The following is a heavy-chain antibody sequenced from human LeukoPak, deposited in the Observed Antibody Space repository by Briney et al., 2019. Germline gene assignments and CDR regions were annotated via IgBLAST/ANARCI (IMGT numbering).Heavy chain of an antibody. D-gene: IGHD1-26*01. J-gene: IGHJ3*02. Sequence: PGGSLRLSCAASGFTFSSYSINWVRQAPGKGLEWVSSISTSSSYIYYADSVKGRFTISRDNAKNSLYLQMNNLRAEDTAVYYCARDIVGTYTRGVRSWGVFDIWGQGTTVTVSS. CDR3: ARDIVGTYTRGVRSWGVFDI. V-gene: IGHV3-21*01. CDR2: ISTSSSYI. CDR1: GFTFSSYS.